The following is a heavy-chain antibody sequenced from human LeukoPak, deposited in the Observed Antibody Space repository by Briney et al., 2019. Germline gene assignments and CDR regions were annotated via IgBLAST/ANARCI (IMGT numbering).Heavy chain of an antibody. V-gene: IGHV3-21*04. CDR1: GFTFSSYS. D-gene: IGHD3-10*01. Sequence: RGSLRLSCAASGFTFSSYSMNWVRQAPGKGLEWVSSISSSSSYIYYADSVKGRFTISRDNAKNSLYLQMNSLRAEDTALYYCAKVPTGGFGEFSDTYFDYWGQGTLVTVSS. J-gene: IGHJ4*02. CDR3: AKVPTGGFGEFSDTYFDY. CDR2: ISSSSSYI.